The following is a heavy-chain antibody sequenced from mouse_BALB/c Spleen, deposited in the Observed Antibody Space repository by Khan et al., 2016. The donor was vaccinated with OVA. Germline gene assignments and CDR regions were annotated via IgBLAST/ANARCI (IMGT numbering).Heavy chain of an antibody. Sequence: VQLQQSGPELVEPGASVKMSCKASGYTFTNYVIHWVKQKPGQGLEWIGYINPDNAGTRYNEKFKGKATLTSDISSTTAYMEFSHLTSEDSAVSCCAREASSRDFSFPYWGRGTLVTVSA. J-gene: IGHJ3*01. D-gene: IGHD3-3*01. V-gene: IGHV1S136*01. CDR3: AREASSRDFSFPY. CDR2: INPDNAGT. CDR1: GYTFTNYV.